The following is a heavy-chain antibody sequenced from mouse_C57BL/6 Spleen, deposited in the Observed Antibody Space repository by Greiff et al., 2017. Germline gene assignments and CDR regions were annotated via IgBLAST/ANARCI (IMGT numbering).Heavy chain of an antibody. V-gene: IGHV1-61*01. CDR2: IYPSDSET. CDR1: GYTFTSYW. J-gene: IGHJ2*01. D-gene: IGHD4-1*01. Sequence: QVQLQQPGAELVRPGSSVKLSCKASGYTFTSYWMDWVKQRPGQGLEWIGNIYPSDSETHYNQKFKDKATLTVDKSSSPAYMQLSSLTSEDSAVYYCARELGLDYWGQGTTLTVSS. CDR3: ARELGLDY.